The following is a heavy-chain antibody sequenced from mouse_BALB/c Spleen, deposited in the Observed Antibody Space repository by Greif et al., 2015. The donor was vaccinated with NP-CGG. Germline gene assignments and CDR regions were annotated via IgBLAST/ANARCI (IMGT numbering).Heavy chain of an antibody. V-gene: IGHV14-3*02. J-gene: IGHJ2*01. D-gene: IGHD4-1*01. CDR1: GFNIKDTY. CDR3: ARSNWDEGQGVLDY. Sequence: EVQLQQSGAELVKPGASVKLSCTASGFNIKDTYMHWVKQRPEQGLEWIGRIDPANGNTKYDPKFQGKATITADTSSNTAYLQLSSLTSEDTAVYYCARSNWDEGQGVLDYWGQGTTLTVSS. CDR2: IDPANGNT.